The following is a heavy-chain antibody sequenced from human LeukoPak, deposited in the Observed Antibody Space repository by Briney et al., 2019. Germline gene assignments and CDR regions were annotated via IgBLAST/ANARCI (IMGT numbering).Heavy chain of an antibody. V-gene: IGHV3-48*03. CDR1: GFTFSSYE. CDR2: ISNSGSTI. CDR3: ARSGYYYYGLDV. Sequence: QTGGSLRLSCAASGFTFSSYELNWVRQAPGKGLEWVSYISNSGSTIYYADSVKGRFTISRDNAKNSLYLHMNSLRAEDTAVYYCARSGYYYYGLDVWGQGTTVTVSS. J-gene: IGHJ6*02.